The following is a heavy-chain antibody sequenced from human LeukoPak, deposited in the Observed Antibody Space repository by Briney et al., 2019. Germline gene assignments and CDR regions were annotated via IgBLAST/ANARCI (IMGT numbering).Heavy chain of an antibody. CDR3: AKDANEFGDSYFDS. V-gene: IGHV3-33*06. J-gene: IGHJ5*01. D-gene: IGHD3-10*01. CDR2: IWSDGSHK. CDR1: GFTFSNFG. Sequence: GGSLRLSCEASGFTFSNFGMHWVRQAPGNGLEWVAVIWSDGSHKYYDDSVNGRFTIFRDNSTNTLYLQMNSLRAADTSIYFCAKDANEFGDSYFDSWGLGTLVTVSS.